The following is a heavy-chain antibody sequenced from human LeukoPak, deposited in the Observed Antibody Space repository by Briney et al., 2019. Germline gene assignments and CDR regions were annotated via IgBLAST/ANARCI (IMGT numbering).Heavy chain of an antibody. CDR3: ASDSSSWYASYYGMDV. J-gene: IGHJ6*02. D-gene: IGHD6-13*01. V-gene: IGHV1-69*04. CDR1: GGTFSSYA. Sequence: SVKVSCKASGGTFSSYAISWVRQAPGQGLEWMGRIIPILGIANYAQKFQGRVTITADKSTSTAYMELSSLRSEDTAVYYCASDSSSWYASYYGMDVWGQGTTVTVSS. CDR2: IIPILGIA.